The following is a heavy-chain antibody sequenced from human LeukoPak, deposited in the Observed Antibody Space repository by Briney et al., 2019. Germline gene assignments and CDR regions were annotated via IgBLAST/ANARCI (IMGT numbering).Heavy chain of an antibody. CDR1: GFTFSSYS. D-gene: IGHD3-16*02. CDR3: ARDPLSYDYVWGSYRPEYYFDY. J-gene: IGHJ4*02. V-gene: IGHV3-21*01. Sequence: GGSLRLSCAASGFTFSSYSMNWVRQAPGKGLEWVSSISSSSSYIYYADSVKGRFTISRDNAKNSLYLQMNSLRAEDTAVYYCARDPLSYDYVWGSYRPEYYFDYWGQGTLVTVSS. CDR2: ISSSSSYI.